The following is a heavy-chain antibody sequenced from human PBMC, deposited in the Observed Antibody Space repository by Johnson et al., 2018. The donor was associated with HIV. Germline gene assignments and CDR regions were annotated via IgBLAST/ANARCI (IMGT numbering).Heavy chain of an antibody. CDR2: ISYEGSTK. J-gene: IGHJ3*02. Sequence: QVQLVESGGGVVQPGRSLRLSCAASGFTFSSYAMHWVRQAPGKGLEWVAVISYEGSTKYYADSVKGRFTISRDNAKNSLYLQMNSLRAEDTALYYCARDRQAVRGTFDIWGQGTMVTVSS. CDR1: GFTFSSYA. CDR3: ARDRQAVRGTFDI. V-gene: IGHV3-30*04. D-gene: IGHD6-19*01.